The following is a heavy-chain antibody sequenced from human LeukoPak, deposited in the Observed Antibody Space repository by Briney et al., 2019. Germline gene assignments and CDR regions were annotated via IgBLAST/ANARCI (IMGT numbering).Heavy chain of an antibody. V-gene: IGHV3-30-3*01. CDR3: AKGYSSSWIKNYFDY. CDR2: ISYDGSNK. Sequence: GGSLRLSCAASGFTFSSSAMHWFRQAPGKGLEWVAVISYDGSNKYYADSVKGRFTISRDNSKNTLYLQMNSLRAEDTAVYYCAKGYSSSWIKNYFDYWGQGTLVTVSP. D-gene: IGHD6-13*01. CDR1: GFTFSSSA. J-gene: IGHJ4*02.